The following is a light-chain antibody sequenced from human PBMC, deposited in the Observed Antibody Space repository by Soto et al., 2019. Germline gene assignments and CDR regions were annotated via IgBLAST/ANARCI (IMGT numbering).Light chain of an antibody. J-gene: IGKJ5*01. CDR3: QRYDNLPIT. CDR2: DAS. V-gene: IGKV1-33*01. Sequence: DIQMTQSPSSLSASVGDRVTITCQASHDISNYLNWYQQKPGKAPKLLIYDASNLETGVPSRFSGSGSGTDFTFTISSLQPEDIATYYCQRYDNLPITFGQGTRLEIK. CDR1: HDISNY.